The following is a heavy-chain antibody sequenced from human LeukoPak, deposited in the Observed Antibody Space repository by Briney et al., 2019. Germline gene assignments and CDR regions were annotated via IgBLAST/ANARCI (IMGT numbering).Heavy chain of an antibody. CDR1: GFTFSNAG. CDR3: TTEFKELGSFFYFYYMDV. V-gene: IGHV3-15*01. J-gene: IGHJ6*03. D-gene: IGHD3-10*01. CDR2: IKTKSEGGTT. Sequence: GGSLRLSCTASGFTFSNAGMNWVRQAPGKGLEWVGRIKTKSEGGTTDYAAPAKGRFNISRDDTKNALCVQMDSRKSDDTAMYYCTTEFKELGSFFYFYYMDVWGTGTTVTISS.